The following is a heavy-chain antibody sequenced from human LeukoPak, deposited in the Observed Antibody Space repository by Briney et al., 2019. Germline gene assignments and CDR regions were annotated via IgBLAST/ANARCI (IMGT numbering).Heavy chain of an antibody. D-gene: IGHD2-2*01. CDR1: GYTFTSYG. V-gene: IGHV1-18*01. CDR3: ARGPIIDIVIVPAADDYYYMDV. CDR2: ISAYNGNT. Sequence: ASVKVSCKASGYTFTSYGISWVRQAPGQGLEGMGWISAYNGNTNYPQKLQGRVTMTTDTSTSTAYMELRSLRSDDTAVYYCARGPIIDIVIVPAADDYYYMDVWGKGTTVTVSS. J-gene: IGHJ6*03.